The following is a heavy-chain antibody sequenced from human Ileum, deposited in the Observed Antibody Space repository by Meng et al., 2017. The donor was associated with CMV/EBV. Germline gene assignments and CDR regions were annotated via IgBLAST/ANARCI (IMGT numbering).Heavy chain of an antibody. D-gene: IGHD5-12*01. J-gene: IGHJ4*02. CDR1: GFIFSNYW. V-gene: IGHV3-7*04. CDR3: ARGQAAGGYVYIDY. CDR2: IKQDGSEK. Sequence: GESLKISCAASGFIFSNYWMSWARQAPGKGLEWVANIKQDGSEKYYVDSVRGRFTISRDNAKNSLYLQMNSLRAEDTAVYYCARGQAAGGYVYIDYWGQGTLVTVSS.